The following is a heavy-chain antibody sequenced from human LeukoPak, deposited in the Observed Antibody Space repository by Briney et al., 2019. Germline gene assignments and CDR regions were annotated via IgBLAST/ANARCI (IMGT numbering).Heavy chain of an antibody. J-gene: IGHJ4*02. CDR3: AKDLSSTVTSNFDY. CDR1: GFTFSSYA. D-gene: IGHD4-17*01. Sequence: GGSLRLSCAASGFTFSSYAMSWVRLAPGKGLEWVSAISGSGGSTYYADSVKGRFTISRDNSKNTLYLQMNSLRAEDTAVYYCAKDLSSTVTSNFDYWGQGTLVTVSS. V-gene: IGHV3-23*01. CDR2: ISGSGGST.